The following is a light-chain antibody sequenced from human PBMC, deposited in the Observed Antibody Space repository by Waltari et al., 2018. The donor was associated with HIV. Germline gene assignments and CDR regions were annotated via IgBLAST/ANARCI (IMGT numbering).Light chain of an antibody. Sequence: QSVLTQPPSVSGAPGQRVTISCTGSSSNIGAGDDVHWYTQLPGTAPTRLIYGNSKRPSRVPDRFSGSKSGTSASLAITGLQAEDEADYYCQSYDSSLSGWVFGGGTKLTVL. CDR3: QSYDSSLSGWV. V-gene: IGLV1-40*01. J-gene: IGLJ3*02. CDR1: SSNIGAGDD. CDR2: GNS.